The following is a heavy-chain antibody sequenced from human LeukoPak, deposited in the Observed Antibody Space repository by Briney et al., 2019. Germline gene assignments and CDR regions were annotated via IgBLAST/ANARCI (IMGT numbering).Heavy chain of an antibody. CDR3: ARDQGGYGGDFDY. D-gene: IGHD4-23*01. J-gene: IGHJ4*02. V-gene: IGHV4-61*01. Sequence: PSETLSLTCTVSGGSISGSISSYYWNWIRQPPGKGLEWIGYIYYSGSTNYNPSLKSRVTISVDTSKNQFSLKLSSVTAADTAVYYCARDQGGYGGDFDYWGQGTLVTVSS. CDR1: GGSISGSISSYY. CDR2: IYYSGST.